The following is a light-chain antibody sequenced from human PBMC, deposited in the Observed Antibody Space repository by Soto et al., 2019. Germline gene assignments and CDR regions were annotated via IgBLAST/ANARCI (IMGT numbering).Light chain of an antibody. J-gene: IGKJ1*01. CDR1: QGISNY. CDR3: QKYNSARWT. Sequence: DIQMTQSPSSLSASVGDRVTITCRASQGISNYLAWYQQKPGKVPKLLIYAASTLQSGVPSRFSGSGSGTDFTLTITSLQPKDVATYYCQKYNSARWTFGQGTKVEIK. V-gene: IGKV1-27*01. CDR2: AAS.